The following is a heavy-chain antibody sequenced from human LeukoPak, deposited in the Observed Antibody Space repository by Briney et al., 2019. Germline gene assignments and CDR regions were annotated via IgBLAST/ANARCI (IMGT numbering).Heavy chain of an antibody. J-gene: IGHJ4*02. Sequence: PGGSLRLSCVASGFTFSNYEMNWVRQAPGKGLEWVSYISSTGISIYYADSVKGRFTISRDNAKNSLYLQMNSLRAEDTAVYYCARGLSGYEDGHFDYWGQGTLVTVSS. V-gene: IGHV3-48*03. D-gene: IGHD5-12*01. CDR1: GFTFSNYE. CDR2: ISSTGISI. CDR3: ARGLSGYEDGHFDY.